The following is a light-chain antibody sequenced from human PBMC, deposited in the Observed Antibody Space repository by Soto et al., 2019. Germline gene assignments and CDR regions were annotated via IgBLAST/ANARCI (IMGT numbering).Light chain of an antibody. J-gene: IGKJ1*01. V-gene: IGKV1-12*01. CDR3: QQYHSYPLT. CDR1: QGISSW. CDR2: AAS. Sequence: DIQMTQSPSSVSASVGDRVTITCRASQGISSWLAWYQQKPGRAPNLLIYAASTLQSGVPSRFTGSGSGTDFTLTISRLQSEDFATYYCQQYHSYPLTFGQGTKVDIK.